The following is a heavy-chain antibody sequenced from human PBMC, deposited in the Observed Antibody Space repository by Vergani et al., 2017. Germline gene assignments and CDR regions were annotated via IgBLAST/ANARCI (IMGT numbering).Heavy chain of an antibody. J-gene: IGHJ6*03. V-gene: IGHV4-61*02. CDR1: GGSISSGSYY. Sequence: QVQLQESGPGLVKPSQTLSLTCTVSGGSISSGSYYWSWIRQPAGKGLEWIGRIYTSGCTNYNPSLKSRVTMSVDTSKNQFSLKLSSVTAADTAVYYCAREGYDFWSGYSAYYYYYMDVWGKGTTVTVSS. CDR2: IYTSGCT. CDR3: AREGYDFWSGYSAYYYYYMDV. D-gene: IGHD3-3*01.